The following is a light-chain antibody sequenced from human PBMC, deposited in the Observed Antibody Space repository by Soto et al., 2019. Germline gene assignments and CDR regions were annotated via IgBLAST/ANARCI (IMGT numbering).Light chain of an antibody. V-gene: IGKV1-5*01. CDR2: AAS. CDR3: LQHYNYPLT. Sequence: DIQMTQSPSTLSASVGDRVTITCRASQSISSWLAWYQQKPGKAPKRLIYAASSLHSGVPSRFSGSGSATEFTLIISSLQPEDFATYYCLQHYNYPLTFGGGTRLEIK. CDR1: QSISSW. J-gene: IGKJ5*01.